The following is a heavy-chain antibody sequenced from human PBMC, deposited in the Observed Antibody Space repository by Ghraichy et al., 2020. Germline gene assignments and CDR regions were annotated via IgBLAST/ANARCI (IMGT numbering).Heavy chain of an antibody. CDR1: GFSFGTYA. D-gene: IGHD6-19*01. CDR3: AREFRIAVAGTVGFDY. J-gene: IGHJ4*02. V-gene: IGHV3-23*01. CDR2: ISGSGGTT. Sequence: GGSLRLSCAASGFSFGTYAMSWVRQAPGKGLEWVSSISGSGGTTYYPDSVKGRFTISRDNSKNTLYLEMNSLRAEDAAVYYCAREFRIAVAGTVGFDYWGQGTLVTVSS.